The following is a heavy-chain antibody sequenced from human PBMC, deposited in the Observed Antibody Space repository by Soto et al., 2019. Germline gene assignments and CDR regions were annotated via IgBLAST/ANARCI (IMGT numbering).Heavy chain of an antibody. V-gene: IGHV4-61*01. Sequence: PSETLSLTCTVSGGSVSSSTYYWTWIRQPPGKGLEWIGFMYYGGSTNYNPSLMSRVSISVDTSKNQFSLNLKSVTAADTAIYYCAREGKYSDLGWVDYWGPGTLVTVSS. CDR3: AREGKYSDLGWVDY. CDR1: GGSVSSSTYY. D-gene: IGHD5-12*01. J-gene: IGHJ4*02. CDR2: MYYGGST.